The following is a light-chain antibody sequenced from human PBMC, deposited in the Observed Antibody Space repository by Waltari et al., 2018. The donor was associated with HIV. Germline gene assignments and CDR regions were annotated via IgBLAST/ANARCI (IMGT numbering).Light chain of an antibody. Sequence: QSALTQPPSASGSLGQSVTIPCTGSSSEVGRYDYVSWYQPHPGKAPNLLIFEVNKRPSGVPDRFSGSKSGNTASLTVSGLQAEDEAEYSCSSYAGINPVIFGGGTTLTVL. CDR3: SSYAGINPVI. J-gene: IGLJ2*01. CDR1: SSEVGRYDY. V-gene: IGLV2-8*01. CDR2: EVN.